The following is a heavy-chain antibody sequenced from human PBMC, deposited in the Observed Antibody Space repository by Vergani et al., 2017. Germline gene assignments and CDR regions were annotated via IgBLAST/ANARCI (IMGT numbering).Heavy chain of an antibody. CDR1: GGSISSSNW. D-gene: IGHD2-21*02. J-gene: IGHJ3*02. V-gene: IGHV4-4*02. CDR2: IYYSGST. CDR3: ARLMSLVTAQDAFDI. Sequence: QVQLQESGPGLVKPSGTLSLTCAVSGGSISSSNWWSWVRQPPGKGLEWIGSIYYSGSTNYNPSLKSRVTISVDTSKNQFSLKLSSVTAADTAVYYCARLMSLVTAQDAFDIWGQGTMVTVAS.